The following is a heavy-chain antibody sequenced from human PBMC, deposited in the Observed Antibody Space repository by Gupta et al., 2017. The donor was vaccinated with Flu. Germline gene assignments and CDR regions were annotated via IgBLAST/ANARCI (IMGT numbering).Heavy chain of an antibody. Sequence: QVQLVQSGAEMKKPGASVKVSGKASGYTFVTYGISWVRQAPGQGLEWMGWISANDGHTSYAQKVQDRVTMTRDTSTSTAYMELRSLRSDDTAVYYCARDPGIAVSGLSFNYWGQGTLVTVSS. D-gene: IGHD6-19*01. CDR2: ISANDGHT. V-gene: IGHV1-18*01. J-gene: IGHJ4*02. CDR3: ARDPGIAVSGLSFNY. CDR1: GYTFVTYG.